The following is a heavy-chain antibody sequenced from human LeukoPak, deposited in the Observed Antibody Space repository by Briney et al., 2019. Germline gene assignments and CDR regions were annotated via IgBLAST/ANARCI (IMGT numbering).Heavy chain of an antibody. V-gene: IGHV1-69*13. CDR2: IIPIFGTA. Sequence: SVAVSCKASGGTFSSYAISWVRQAPGQGLEWMGGIIPIFGTANYAQKFQGRVTITADESTSTAYMELSSLRSEDTAVYYCAREDSSSWTVFDYWGQGTLVTVSS. J-gene: IGHJ4*02. CDR1: GGTFSSYA. CDR3: AREDSSSWTVFDY. D-gene: IGHD6-13*01.